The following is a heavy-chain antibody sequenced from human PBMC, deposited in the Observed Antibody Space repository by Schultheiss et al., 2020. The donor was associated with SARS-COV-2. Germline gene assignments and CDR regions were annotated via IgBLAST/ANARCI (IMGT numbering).Heavy chain of an antibody. J-gene: IGHJ4*02. Sequence: GGSLRLSCAPSGFTFDDYAMHWVRQAPGKGLEWVSGISWNSGSMGYADSVKGRFTISRDNAKNSLYLQMNSLRAEDTALYYCAKDKYSGGWRYLDYWGQGTLVTVSS. CDR2: ISWNSGSM. D-gene: IGHD6-19*01. V-gene: IGHV3-9*01. CDR1: GFTFDDYA. CDR3: AKDKYSGGWRYLDY.